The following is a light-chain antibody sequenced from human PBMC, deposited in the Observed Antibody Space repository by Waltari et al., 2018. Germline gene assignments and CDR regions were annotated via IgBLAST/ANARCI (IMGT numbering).Light chain of an antibody. Sequence: EIVLTQSPGTLSLSPGERATLSCRASQRISSSNLAWYQQKLGQTPRLLIYGASSRATGIPDRFSGSGSGTDFTLTITRLEPEDLAVYYCQQCDTAPRTFGQGTKLEIK. CDR2: GAS. J-gene: IGKJ2*01. CDR3: QQCDTAPRT. CDR1: QRISSSN. V-gene: IGKV3-20*01.